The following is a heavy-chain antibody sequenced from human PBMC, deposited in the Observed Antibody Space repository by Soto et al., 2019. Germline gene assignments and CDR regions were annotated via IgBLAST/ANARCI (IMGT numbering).Heavy chain of an antibody. Sequence: EVQLLESGGGLVQPGGALRLSCAASGFTFSSHAMSWVRQAPGNGLEWLSSISGGAEGAYYADSVKGRFTISRDNSKNTLYLQMNSLRAEDTAVYYCARDLWWYLHWGQGTLVTVSS. CDR1: GFTFSSHA. J-gene: IGHJ4*02. CDR2: ISGGAEGA. V-gene: IGHV3-23*01. D-gene: IGHD2-15*01. CDR3: ARDLWWYLH.